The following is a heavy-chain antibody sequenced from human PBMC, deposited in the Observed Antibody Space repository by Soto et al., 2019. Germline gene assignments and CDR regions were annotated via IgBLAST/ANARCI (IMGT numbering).Heavy chain of an antibody. CDR2: INPNSGGT. V-gene: IGHV1-2*04. CDR3: ARDLLKHPHDYGDYYYGMDV. D-gene: IGHD4-17*01. Sequence: ASVKVSCKASGYTFTGYYMHWVRQAPGQGLEWMGWINPNSGGTNYAQKFQGWVTMTRDTSISTAYMELSRLRSDDTAVYYCARDLLKHPHDYGDYYYGMDVWGQGTTVTVSS. J-gene: IGHJ6*02. CDR1: GYTFTGYY.